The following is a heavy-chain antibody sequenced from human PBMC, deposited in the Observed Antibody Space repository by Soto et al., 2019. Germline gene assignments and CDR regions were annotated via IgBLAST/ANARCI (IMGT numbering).Heavy chain of an antibody. V-gene: IGHV4-59*01. CDR2: IYYSGST. J-gene: IGHJ3*02. CDR3: ARVGGYCSGGSCYFNGAFDI. Sequence: SETLSVTCTVSGGSISSDYWSWIRQPPGKALEWTGYIYYSGSTNYNPSLKSRVTISVDTSKNQFSLRLSSVTAADTAVYYCARVGGYCSGGSCYFNGAFDIWGQGTMVTVSS. CDR1: GGSISSDY. D-gene: IGHD2-15*01.